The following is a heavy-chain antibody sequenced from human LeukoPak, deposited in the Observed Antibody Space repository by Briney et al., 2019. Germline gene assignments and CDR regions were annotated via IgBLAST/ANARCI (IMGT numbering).Heavy chain of an antibody. CDR2: ISATGVST. J-gene: IGHJ5*01. V-gene: IGHV3-23*01. Sequence: GGSLRLSCAVSGFTFSSYAMGWVRQAPGKGLEWVSSISATGVSTYFAASVRGRFTISRDNSKNTQYLQMNSLRAEDTAVYYCAKGSGRYGSGSFSDSWGQGTLVTVSS. D-gene: IGHD3-10*01. CDR1: GFTFSSYA. CDR3: AKGSGRYGSGSFSDS.